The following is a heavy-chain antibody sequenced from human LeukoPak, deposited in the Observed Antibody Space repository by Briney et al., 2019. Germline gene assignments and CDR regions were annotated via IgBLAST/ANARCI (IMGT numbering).Heavy chain of an antibody. CDR2: IYYSGST. J-gene: IGHJ4*02. V-gene: IGHV4-59*11. CDR1: GGSISSHY. Sequence: SETLSLTCTVSGGSISSHYWSWIRQPPGKGLEWIGYIYYSGSTNYNPSLKSRVTISVDTSKNQFSLKLSSVTAADTAVYYCARANRDSYWGQGTLVTVSS. D-gene: IGHD1/OR15-1a*01. CDR3: ARANRDSY.